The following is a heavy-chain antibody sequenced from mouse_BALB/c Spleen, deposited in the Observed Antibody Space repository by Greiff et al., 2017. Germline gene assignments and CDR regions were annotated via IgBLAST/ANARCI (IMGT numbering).Heavy chain of an antibody. CDR2: IDPSDSYT. V-gene: IGHV1-69*02. J-gene: IGHJ2*01. CDR1: GYTFTSYW. CDR3: ARWATAPFDY. D-gene: IGHD1-2*01. Sequence: VQLQQPGAELVKPGASVKLSCKASGYTFTSYWMHWVKQRPGQGLEWIGEIDPSDSYTNYNQKFKGKATLTVDKSSSTAYMQLSSLTSEDSAVYYCARWATAPFDYWGQGTTLTVSS.